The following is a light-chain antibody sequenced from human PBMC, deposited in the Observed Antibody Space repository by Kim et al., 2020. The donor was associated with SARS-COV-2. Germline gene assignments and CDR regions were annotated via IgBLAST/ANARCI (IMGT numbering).Light chain of an antibody. CDR2: AAS. Sequence: DIQMTQSPSSLSASVGDRVTITCRASQSIITNLNWYQQKPGKAPRLLIYAASTLQSGVPSRFSGSGSGTAFTLTISSLQPDDFATYYCQQSYDTPTFGHGTKVDIK. CDR1: QSIITN. V-gene: IGKV1-39*01. J-gene: IGKJ1*01. CDR3: QQSYDTPT.